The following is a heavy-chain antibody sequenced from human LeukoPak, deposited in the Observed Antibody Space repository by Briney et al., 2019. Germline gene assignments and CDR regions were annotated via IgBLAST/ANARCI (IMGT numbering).Heavy chain of an antibody. CDR1: GGSISSGGYY. CDR3: ARDIMDYYGSGRPPPKAGI. D-gene: IGHD3-10*01. CDR2: IYHSGST. Sequence: SETLSLTCTVSGGSISSGGYYWSWIRQPPGKGLEWIGYIYHSGSTYYNPSLKSRVTISVDTSKNQFSLKLSSVTAADTAVYYCARDIMDYYGSGRPPPKAGIWGQGTMVTDSS. J-gene: IGHJ3*02. V-gene: IGHV4-30-2*01.